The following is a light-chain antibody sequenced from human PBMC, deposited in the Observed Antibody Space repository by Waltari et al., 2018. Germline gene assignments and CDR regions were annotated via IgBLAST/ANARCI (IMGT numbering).Light chain of an antibody. Sequence: QSALTQPRSVSGSPGQSVTISCTGTSSDVGGYNYVSWYQQHPGKAPKLMIYDVSKRPSGVPDRFSGSKSGIMASLTISWLQAEDEADYYCCSYAGSYTWVFGGGTKLTVL. CDR3: CSYAGSYTWV. CDR2: DVS. J-gene: IGLJ3*02. CDR1: SSDVGGYNY. V-gene: IGLV2-11*01.